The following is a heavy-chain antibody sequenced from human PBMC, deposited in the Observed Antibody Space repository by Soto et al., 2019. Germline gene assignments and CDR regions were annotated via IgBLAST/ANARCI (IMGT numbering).Heavy chain of an antibody. CDR1: GYTFTGYY. CDR2: INPNSGGT. V-gene: IGHV1-2*04. CDR3: ARNLVRGVLHFDY. J-gene: IGHJ4*02. D-gene: IGHD3-10*01. Sequence: ASVKVSCKASGYTFTGYYMHWVRQAPGQGLEWMGWINPNSGGTNYAQKFQGWVTMTRDTSISTAYMELSRLRSDDTAVYYCARNLVRGVLHFDYWGQGTLVTVSS.